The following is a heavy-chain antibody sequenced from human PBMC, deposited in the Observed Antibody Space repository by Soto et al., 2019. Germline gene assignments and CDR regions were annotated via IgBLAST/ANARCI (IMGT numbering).Heavy chain of an antibody. CDR2: INGRGNYK. Sequence: SGGSLRLSCVASGFTLTTYTMNWVRQAPGMGLEWVASINGRGNYKYYTDSVEGRFTISRDNAENSLYLRMNSLGAEDTAVYYCAREDGVVGATSAFDYWGQGTLVTVSS. CDR1: GFTLTTYT. J-gene: IGHJ4*02. CDR3: AREDGVVGATSAFDY. D-gene: IGHD1-26*01. V-gene: IGHV3-21*01.